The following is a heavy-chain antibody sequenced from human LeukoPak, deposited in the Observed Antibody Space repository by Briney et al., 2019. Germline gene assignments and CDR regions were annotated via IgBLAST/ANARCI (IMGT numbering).Heavy chain of an antibody. J-gene: IGHJ5*02. CDR3: ARYRPPGTMVRGTNDP. V-gene: IGHV1-2*02. CDR1: GYIFISYG. CDR2: INPNSGGT. D-gene: IGHD3-10*01. Sequence: GASVKVSCKASGYIFISYGISWVGQAPGQGLEWMGWINPNSGGTNYAQKFQGRVTMTRDTSISTAYMELSRLRSDDTAVYYCARYRPPGTMVRGTNDPWGQGTLVTVSS.